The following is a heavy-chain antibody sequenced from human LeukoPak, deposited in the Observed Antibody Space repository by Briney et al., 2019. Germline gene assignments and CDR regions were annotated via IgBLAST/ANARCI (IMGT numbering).Heavy chain of an antibody. CDR3: ARLVVTATHFDS. D-gene: IGHD2-21*02. CDR2: IYSGGNT. CDR1: GFTVSGNY. J-gene: IGHJ4*02. Sequence: PSGGSLRLSCAASGFTVSGNYMSWVRQAPGKGLEWVSIIYSGGNTYYADSVEGRFTISRDNSKNTLFLQMNSLRAEDTAVYYCARLVVTATHFDSWGQGTLVTVSS. V-gene: IGHV3-66*04.